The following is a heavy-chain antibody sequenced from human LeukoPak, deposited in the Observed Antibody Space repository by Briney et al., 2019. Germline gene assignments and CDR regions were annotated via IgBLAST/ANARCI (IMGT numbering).Heavy chain of an antibody. Sequence: GGSLRLSCAASGFTFDDYAMHWVRQAPGKGLEWVSGISWNSGSIGYADSVKGRFTISRDNAKNSLYLQMNSLRAEDTALYYCAKDLDCSSTSCYSSPNWGQRTLVTVSS. CDR1: GFTFDDYA. V-gene: IGHV3-9*01. CDR3: AKDLDCSSTSCYSSPN. J-gene: IGHJ4*02. CDR2: ISWNSGSI. D-gene: IGHD2-2*02.